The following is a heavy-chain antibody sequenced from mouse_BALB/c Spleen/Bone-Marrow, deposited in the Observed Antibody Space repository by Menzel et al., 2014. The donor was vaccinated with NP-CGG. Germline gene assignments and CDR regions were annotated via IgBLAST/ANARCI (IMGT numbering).Heavy chain of an antibody. J-gene: IGHJ4*01. CDR1: GFTFSSYA. CDR2: ISSGGST. Sequence: EVKLVESGGGLVKPGGSLKLSCAASGFTFSSYAMSWVRQTPEKRLEWVASISSGGSTYYPDSVKGRFTISRDNARNIRCLHMSSLRSEDTPMYYCAREKYGQKIYALDYWGLGTPVTVSS. V-gene: IGHV5-6-5*01. D-gene: IGHD2-10*02. CDR3: AREKYGQKIYALDY.